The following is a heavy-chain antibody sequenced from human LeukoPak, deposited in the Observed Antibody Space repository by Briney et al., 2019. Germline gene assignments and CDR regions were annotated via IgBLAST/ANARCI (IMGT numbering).Heavy chain of an antibody. Sequence: SETLSLTCTVSGGSISSYYWSWIRQPPGKGLEWIGYIYYSGSTNYNPSLKSRVTISVDTSKNQFSLKLSSVTAADTAVYYCARCRPRYYYYMDVWGKGTTVTVSS. CDR2: IYYSGST. D-gene: IGHD1-14*01. CDR3: ARCRPRYYYYMDV. J-gene: IGHJ6*03. V-gene: IGHV4-59*12. CDR1: GGSISSYY.